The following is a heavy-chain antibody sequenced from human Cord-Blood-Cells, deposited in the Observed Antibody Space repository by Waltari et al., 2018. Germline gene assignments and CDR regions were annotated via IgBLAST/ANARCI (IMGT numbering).Heavy chain of an antibody. Sequence: QVQLVQSGAEVKKPGASVKVSCKASGYTFTGYYMHWVRQAPVQGLEWRGLINPNSGGTNYPQKFQGRVTMTRDTSISTAYMELSRLGSDDTAVYYCARDQGSSWDYFDYWGQGTLVTVSS. CDR1: GYTFTGYY. CDR3: ARDQGSSWDYFDY. CDR2: INPNSGGT. J-gene: IGHJ4*02. D-gene: IGHD6-13*01. V-gene: IGHV1-2*02.